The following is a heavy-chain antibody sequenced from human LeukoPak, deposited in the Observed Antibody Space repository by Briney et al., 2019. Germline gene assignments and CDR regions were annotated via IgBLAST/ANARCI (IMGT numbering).Heavy chain of an antibody. Sequence: SVKVSCKASGGTFSSYAISWVRQAPGQGLEWMGGIIPIFGTADYAQKFQGRVTITADESTSTAYMELSSLRSEDTAVYYCARGGFHACGGDCYLIDYYYYYGMDVWGQGTTVTVSS. CDR1: GGTFSSYA. D-gene: IGHD2-21*02. CDR3: ARGGFHACGGDCYLIDYYYYYGMDV. CDR2: IIPIFGTA. J-gene: IGHJ6*02. V-gene: IGHV1-69*13.